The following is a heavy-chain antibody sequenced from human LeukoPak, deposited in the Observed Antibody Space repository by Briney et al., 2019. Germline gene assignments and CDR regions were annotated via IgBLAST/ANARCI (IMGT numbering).Heavy chain of an antibody. CDR3: AKDLGVYYGDYYDAFDI. Sequence: GGSLRLSCAASGFTFSSYGMHWVRQAPGKGLEWVAVISYDGSNKYYADSVKGRFTISRDNSKNTLYLQMNSLRAEDTAVYYCAKDLGVYYGDYYDAFDIWGQGTMVTVSS. D-gene: IGHD4-17*01. J-gene: IGHJ3*02. V-gene: IGHV3-30*18. CDR2: ISYDGSNK. CDR1: GFTFSSYG.